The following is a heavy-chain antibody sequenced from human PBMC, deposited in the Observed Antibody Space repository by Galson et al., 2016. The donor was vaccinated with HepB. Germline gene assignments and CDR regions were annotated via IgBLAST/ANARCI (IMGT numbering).Heavy chain of an antibody. V-gene: IGHV1-2*02. CDR1: GYTFAGLY. J-gene: IGHJ4*02. D-gene: IGHD2-21*02. CDR2: INPNTGGT. CDR3: ARDRGGGVVTTPAY. Sequence: SVKVSCKASGYTFAGLYMFWVRQAPGQGLEWMGWINPNTGGTNYAQKYQGRVTMTRDTSISTAYMELTGLTSDDTAVYYCARDRGGGVVTTPAYWGQGTLVTVSS.